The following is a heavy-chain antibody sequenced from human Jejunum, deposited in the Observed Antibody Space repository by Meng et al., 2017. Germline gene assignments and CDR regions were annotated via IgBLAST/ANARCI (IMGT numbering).Heavy chain of an antibody. CDR2: ITPIFGTT. CDR3: ATTRYYYGPGNSWGSS. J-gene: IGHJ5*02. Sequence: RVQYGVKVEKPGFSVKFSCTTSRGTLNSDAVSWVRQAPGQVLEWMGRITPIFGTTIYAQKFQGRVTITTDESTSTVYMELSNLRFEDTAVYYCATTRYYYGPGNSWGSSWGQGTLVTVSS. D-gene: IGHD3-10*01. CDR1: RGTLNSDA. V-gene: IGHV1-69*05.